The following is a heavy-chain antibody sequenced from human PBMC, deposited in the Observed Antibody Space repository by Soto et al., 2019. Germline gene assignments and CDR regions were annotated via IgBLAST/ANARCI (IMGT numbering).Heavy chain of an antibody. Sequence: PSETLSLTCTVSGGSLSSSSYYWGWIRQPPGKGLEWIGSIYYSGSTYYNPSLKSRVTISVDTSKNQFSLKLSSVTAADTAVYYCASSPRGTYFDYWGQGTLVTVSS. D-gene: IGHD1-26*01. CDR3: ASSPRGTYFDY. CDR2: IYYSGST. V-gene: IGHV4-39*01. CDR1: GGSLSSSSYY. J-gene: IGHJ4*02.